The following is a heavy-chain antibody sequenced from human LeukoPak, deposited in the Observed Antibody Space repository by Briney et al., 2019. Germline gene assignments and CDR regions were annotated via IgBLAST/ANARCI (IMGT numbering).Heavy chain of an antibody. CDR2: INPNSGGT. V-gene: IGHV1-2*02. J-gene: IGHJ5*02. D-gene: IGHD6-13*01. CDR1: AYTFTGYY. CDR3: ARGATSAAATGRWFDP. Sequence: ASVTVSCTSSAYTFTGYYMHWVRQAPGQGLEWMGWINPNSGGTNYAQKFQGRVTMTRDTSISTAYMELSRLRSDDTAVYYCARGATSAAATGRWFDPWGQGTLVTVSS.